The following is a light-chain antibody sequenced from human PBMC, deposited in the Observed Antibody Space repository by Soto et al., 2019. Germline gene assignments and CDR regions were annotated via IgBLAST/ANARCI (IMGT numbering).Light chain of an antibody. J-gene: IGLJ2*01. CDR3: SSFAGSPVV. CDR2: DVS. CDR1: SSDIGAYKY. Sequence: QSVLTQPASVSGSPGQSVTISCTGTSSDIGAYKYVSWYQQHPGKAPKLMIYDVSDRPSGVPDRFSGSRSGNTASLTVSGLQAEDEADYYCSSFAGSPVVFGGGTKLTVL. V-gene: IGLV2-8*01.